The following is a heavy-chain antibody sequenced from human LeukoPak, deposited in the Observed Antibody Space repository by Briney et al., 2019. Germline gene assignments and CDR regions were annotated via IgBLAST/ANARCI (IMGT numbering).Heavy chain of an antibody. CDR1: GFTVSSNY. V-gene: IGHV3-53*01. Sequence: GGSLRLSCAASGFTVSSNYMTWVRQAPGKGLEWVSVIYSGGSTYYADSVKGRFTISRDNSKNTLYLQMNSLRAEDTAVYYCARATIFGWFDPWGQGTLVTVSS. D-gene: IGHD3-9*01. J-gene: IGHJ5*02. CDR2: IYSGGST. CDR3: ARATIFGWFDP.